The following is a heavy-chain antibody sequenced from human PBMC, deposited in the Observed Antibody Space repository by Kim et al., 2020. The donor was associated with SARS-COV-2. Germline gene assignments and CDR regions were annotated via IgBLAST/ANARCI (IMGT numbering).Heavy chain of an antibody. CDR3: ASIAVAGTEGAFDY. J-gene: IGHJ4*02. V-gene: IGHV4-39*01. D-gene: IGHD6-19*01. Sequence: TPALKSLVTISVDTSKNQFSLKLSSVTAADTAVYYCASIAVAGTEGAFDYWGQGTLVTVSS.